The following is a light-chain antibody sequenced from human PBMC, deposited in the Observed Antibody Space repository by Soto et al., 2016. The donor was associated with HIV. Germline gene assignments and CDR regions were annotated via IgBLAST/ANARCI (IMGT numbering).Light chain of an antibody. CDR1: QDINNY. CDR3: LQHARYPYT. Sequence: DIQMTQSPSSLSASVGDTVTITCRASQDINNYLAWFQQKPGKAPKSLIYGASTLQSGVPSRFSGRRSGTEFTLAIAGLQAEDFATYYCLQHARYPYTFGQGTKLEIK. V-gene: IGKV1-16*01. CDR2: GAS. J-gene: IGKJ2*01.